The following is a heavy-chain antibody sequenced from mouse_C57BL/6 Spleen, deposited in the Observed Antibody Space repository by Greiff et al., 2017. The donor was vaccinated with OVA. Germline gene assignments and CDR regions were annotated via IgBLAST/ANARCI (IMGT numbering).Heavy chain of an antibody. V-gene: IGHV7-3*01. Sequence: EVKLMESGGGLVQPGGSLSLSCAASGFTFTDYYMSWVRQPPGKALEWWGFIRNKANGYTTEYIASLKGRFTISRDNSQSILYLQMNALRAEDSATYYCASLNYYGSSYWFAYWGQGTLVTVSA. CDR1: GFTFTDYY. J-gene: IGHJ3*01. D-gene: IGHD1-1*01. CDR3: ASLNYYGSSYWFAY. CDR2: IRNKANGYTT.